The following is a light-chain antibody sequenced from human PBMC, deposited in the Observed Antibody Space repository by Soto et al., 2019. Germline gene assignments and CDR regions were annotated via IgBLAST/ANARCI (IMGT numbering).Light chain of an antibody. Sequence: QSVLTQPPSASGTPGQRVTISCSGSSSNIGSNTVNWYQQLPGTAPKLLIYGNSNRPSGVPDRFSGSKSGTSASLVITGLQAEDEADYYCQSYDSSLRGVFGGGTKVTVL. V-gene: IGLV1-40*01. CDR1: SSNIGSNT. CDR2: GNS. J-gene: IGLJ3*02. CDR3: QSYDSSLRGV.